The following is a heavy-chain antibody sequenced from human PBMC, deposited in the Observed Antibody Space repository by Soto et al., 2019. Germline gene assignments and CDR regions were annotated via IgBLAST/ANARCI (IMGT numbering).Heavy chain of an antibody. J-gene: IGHJ4*02. V-gene: IGHV4-59*01. CDR2: IYYTGSP. CDR1: GDSINNYY. Sequence: SETLSLTCTVSGDSINNYYWSWIRQPPGKRLEWIGYIYYTGSPTYNPSLESRVTMSVDTSKNQFSLKLNSVNAADTAVYYCAKYRRTEAEGFTLDYWGRGTLVTVSS. D-gene: IGHD6-13*01. CDR3: AKYRRTEAEGFTLDY.